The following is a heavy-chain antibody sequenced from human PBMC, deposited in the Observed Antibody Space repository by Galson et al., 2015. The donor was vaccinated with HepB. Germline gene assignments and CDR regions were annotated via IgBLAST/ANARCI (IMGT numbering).Heavy chain of an antibody. J-gene: IGHJ4*02. CDR3: ARVADADYGDHTHFDS. CDR2: ISSNTLYT. CDR1: GFTFSDYY. D-gene: IGHD4-17*01. Sequence: SLRLSCAVSGFTFSDYYMSWIRQDPGKGLEWISYISSNTLYTNYADSVKGRFTISRDNAKNSLFLQITGLRAEDPAVYYCARVADADYGDHTHFDSWGQGTLVTVSS. V-gene: IGHV3-11*06.